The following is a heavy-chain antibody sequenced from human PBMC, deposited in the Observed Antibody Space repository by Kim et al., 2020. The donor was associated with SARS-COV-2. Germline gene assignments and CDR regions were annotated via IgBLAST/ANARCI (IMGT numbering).Heavy chain of an antibody. D-gene: IGHD2-8*01. J-gene: IGHJ4*02. V-gene: IGHV3-23*01. CDR1: GFTFSSYA. CDR3: EKVWWMATILAPFDY. CDR2: ISGSGGST. Sequence: GGSLRLSCAASGFTFSSYAMSWVRQAPGKGLEWVSAISGSGGSTYYADSVKGRCTISRDNSKNTLYLQMKSLRAEDTAVYYCEKVWWMATILAPFDYWGQGTLVTVSS.